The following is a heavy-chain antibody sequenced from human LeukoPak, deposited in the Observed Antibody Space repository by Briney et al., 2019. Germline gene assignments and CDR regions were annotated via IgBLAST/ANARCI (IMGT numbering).Heavy chain of an antibody. CDR2: IKQDGSEK. D-gene: IGHD3-22*01. CDR3: ARAPSFLIGWLPN. Sequence: PGGSLRLSCAASGFTFSSYWMSWVRQAPGKGLEWVANIKQDGSEKYYVDSVKGRFTISRDNAKNTLYLQMNSLRAEDTAVYYCARAPSFLIGWLPNWGQGTLVTVSS. V-gene: IGHV3-7*01. J-gene: IGHJ4*02. CDR1: GFTFSSYW.